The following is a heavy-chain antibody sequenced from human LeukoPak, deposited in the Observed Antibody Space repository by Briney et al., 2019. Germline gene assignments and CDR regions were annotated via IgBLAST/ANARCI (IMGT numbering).Heavy chain of an antibody. CDR2: ISGNGVST. CDR1: GFTFSSYA. CDR3: ARRPDSGSYYVDY. J-gene: IGHJ4*02. Sequence: PGGSLRLSCAASGFTFSSYAMHWVRQAPGKGLEYVSAISGNGVSTDYANSVKGRFTISRDNSENTLYLQMGSLRAEDMAVYYCARRPDSGSYYVDYWGQGTLVTVSS. V-gene: IGHV3-64*01. D-gene: IGHD1-26*01.